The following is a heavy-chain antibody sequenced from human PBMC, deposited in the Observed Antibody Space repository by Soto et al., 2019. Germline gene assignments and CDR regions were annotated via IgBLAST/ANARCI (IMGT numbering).Heavy chain of an antibody. CDR1: GYTFTSYY. CDR2: INPSGGST. Sequence: ASVKVSCKASGYTFTSYYMHWVRQAPGQGLEWMGIINPSGGSTSCAQKFQGRVTMTRDTSTSTVYMELSSLRSEDTAVYYCARELVVPAAIPGHYYYYGMDVWGQGTTVTVSS. J-gene: IGHJ6*02. D-gene: IGHD2-2*02. CDR3: ARELVVPAAIPGHYYYYGMDV. V-gene: IGHV1-46*01.